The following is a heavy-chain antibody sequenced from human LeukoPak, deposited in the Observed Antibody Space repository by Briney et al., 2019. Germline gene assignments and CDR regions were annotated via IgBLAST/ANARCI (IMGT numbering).Heavy chain of an antibody. CDR2: ISGSGDST. CDR3: AKDSVELLRVWPS. V-gene: IGHV3-23*01. Sequence: GGSLRLSCVASGFTLRSYVMNWVRQTPGKGPEWVSSISGSGDSTFYADSVKGRFSISRDNSKNTLYLQMNSLRAEDTAVYYCAKDSVELLRVWPSWGQGTLVTVSS. D-gene: IGHD1-7*01. J-gene: IGHJ4*02. CDR1: GFTLRSYV.